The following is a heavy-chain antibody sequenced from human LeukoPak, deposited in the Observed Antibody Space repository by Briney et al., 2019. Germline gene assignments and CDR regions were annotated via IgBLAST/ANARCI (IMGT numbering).Heavy chain of an antibody. CDR3: AKDAVVVPAAVWRPRYFDL. Sequence: GGSLRLSCAASGFTFSSYGVHWVRQAPGKGLEWVAFIRYDGNNKYYVDSVKGRFTISRDNSKNTLYLQMNSLRAEDTAVYYCAKDAVVVPAAVWRPRYFDLWGRGTLVTVSS. J-gene: IGHJ2*01. V-gene: IGHV3-30*02. CDR2: IRYDGNNK. CDR1: GFTFSSYG. D-gene: IGHD2-2*01.